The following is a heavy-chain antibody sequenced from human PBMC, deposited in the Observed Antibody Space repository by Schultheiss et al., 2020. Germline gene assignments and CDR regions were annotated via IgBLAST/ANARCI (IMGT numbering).Heavy chain of an antibody. CDR2: IYSGGST. CDR3: ARGQVGSTLPFDY. D-gene: IGHD1-26*01. J-gene: IGHJ4*02. V-gene: IGHV3-53*01. Sequence: GESLKISCAASGFTVSSNYMSWVRQAPGKGLEWVSVIYSGGSTYYADSVKGRFTISRDNSKNTVYLQMNRLRAEDTAVYYCARGQVGSTLPFDYWGQGTLVTVSS. CDR1: GFTVSSNY.